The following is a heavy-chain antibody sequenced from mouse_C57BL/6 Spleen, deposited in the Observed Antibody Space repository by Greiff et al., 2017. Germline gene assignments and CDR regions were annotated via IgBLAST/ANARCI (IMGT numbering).Heavy chain of an antibody. Sequence: QVQLQQSGAELMKPGASVKLSCKATGYTFPGYWIEWVKQRPGHGLEWIGEILPGSGSTNYNEKFKGTATFTAATSSNTAYMQLSSLTTEDSAIYYCARFFYDYGYYYAMDYWGQGTSVTVSS. CDR3: ARFFYDYGYYYAMDY. J-gene: IGHJ4*01. CDR1: GYTFPGYW. D-gene: IGHD2-4*01. V-gene: IGHV1-9*01. CDR2: ILPGSGST.